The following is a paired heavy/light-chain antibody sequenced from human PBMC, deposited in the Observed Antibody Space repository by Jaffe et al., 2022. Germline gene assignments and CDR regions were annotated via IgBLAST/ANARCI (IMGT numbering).Light chain of an antibody. V-gene: IGKV1-5*03. CDR3: QQYNSYSPVT. CDR1: QSISSW. J-gene: IGKJ2*01. Sequence: DIKMTQSPSTLSASVGDRVTITCRASQSISSWLAWYQQKPGKAPKLLIYKASYLESGVPSRFSGSGSGTEFTLTISSLQPDDFASYYCQQYNSYSPVTFGQGTKLEIK. CDR2: KAS.
Heavy chain of an antibody. Sequence: QVQLQESGPGLVKPSETLSLTCTVSGDSISNYYWSWIRQSPGKGLEWIGFFSHSGNTNYNPSLKSRVTTSLDTSKNQLSLKLSSVTTADTAVYYCARVKYSGYDAFDIWGQGTMVTVSS. CDR2: FSHSGNT. V-gene: IGHV4-59*01. D-gene: IGHD5-12*01. CDR1: GDSISNYY. CDR3: ARVKYSGYDAFDI. J-gene: IGHJ3*02.